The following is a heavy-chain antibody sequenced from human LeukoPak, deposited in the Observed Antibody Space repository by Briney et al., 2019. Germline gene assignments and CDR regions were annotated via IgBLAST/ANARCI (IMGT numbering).Heavy chain of an antibody. J-gene: IGHJ3*02. CDR1: DGAIAGYS. Sequence: SETLSLTCTVSDGAIAGYSWSWIRQAPGKGLEWIGYIYYSGDTNYNPSLQSRVTISVDTSKNQFSLKLSSVTAADTAVYYCARDSFRGYSYGYSPTDAFDIWGQGTMVTVSS. CDR2: IYYSGDT. CDR3: ARDSFRGYSYGYSPTDAFDI. D-gene: IGHD5-18*01. V-gene: IGHV4-59*01.